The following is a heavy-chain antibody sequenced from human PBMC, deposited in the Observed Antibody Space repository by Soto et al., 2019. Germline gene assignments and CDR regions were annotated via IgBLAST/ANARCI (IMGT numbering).Heavy chain of an antibody. Sequence: GASVKVSCKASGYTFTSYGISWVRQAPGQGLEWMGWISAYNGNTNYAQKLQCRVTMTTDTSTSTAYMELRSLRSDDTAVYYCARDPSEYSSGPGLSDNWFDPWGQGTLVTVSS. J-gene: IGHJ5*02. CDR2: ISAYNGNT. V-gene: IGHV1-18*01. CDR1: GYTFTSYG. CDR3: ARDPSEYSSGPGLSDNWFDP. D-gene: IGHD6-19*01.